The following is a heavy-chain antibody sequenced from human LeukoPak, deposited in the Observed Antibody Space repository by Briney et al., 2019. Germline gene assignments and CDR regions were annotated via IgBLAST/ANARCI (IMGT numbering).Heavy chain of an antibody. CDR1: GYTFTGYY. CDR2: MNPNSGNT. Sequence: ASVKVSCKASGYTFTGYYLHWVRQATGQGLEWMGWMNPNSGNTGYAQKFQGRVTITRNTSISTAYMELSSLRSEDTAVYYCARRKYSAYDLFDYWGQGTLVTVSS. CDR3: ARRKYSAYDLFDY. V-gene: IGHV1-8*03. D-gene: IGHD5-12*01. J-gene: IGHJ4*02.